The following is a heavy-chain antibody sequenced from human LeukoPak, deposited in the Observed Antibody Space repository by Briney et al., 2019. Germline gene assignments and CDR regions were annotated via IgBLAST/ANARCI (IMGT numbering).Heavy chain of an antibody. J-gene: IGHJ5*02. D-gene: IGHD3-3*01. Sequence: SETLSLTCTVSGGSISSSSYYWGWIRQPPGKGLEWIGSIYYSGSTYYNPSLKSRVTISVDTSKNQFSRKLSSVTAADTAVYYCATNTIFGVSWFDPWGQGTLVTVSS. CDR1: GGSISSSSYY. V-gene: IGHV4-39*01. CDR3: ATNTIFGVSWFDP. CDR2: IYYSGST.